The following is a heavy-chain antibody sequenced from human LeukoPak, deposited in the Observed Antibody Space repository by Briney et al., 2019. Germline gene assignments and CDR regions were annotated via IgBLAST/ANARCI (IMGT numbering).Heavy chain of an antibody. V-gene: IGHV3-74*01. CDR1: GFTFSSYW. Sequence: GGSLRLSCAASGFTFSSYWMHWVRQAPGKGLVWVSRINSDGSSTSYADSVKGRFTISRDNAKNTLYLQMNSLRAEDTAVYYCAREGVWRQQLVDYYYGMDVWGQGTMVTVSS. CDR3: AREGVWRQQLVDYYYGMDV. D-gene: IGHD6-13*01. J-gene: IGHJ6*02. CDR2: INSDGSST.